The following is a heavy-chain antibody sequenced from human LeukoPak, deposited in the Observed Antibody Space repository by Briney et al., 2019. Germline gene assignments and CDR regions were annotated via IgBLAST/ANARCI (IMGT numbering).Heavy chain of an antibody. J-gene: IGHJ4*02. D-gene: IGHD6-6*01. V-gene: IGHV5-51*01. Sequence: GESLKISCKGSGYSFTSYWIGWVRQMPGKGLEWMGIIYPGDSDTRYSPSFQGQVTISADKSISTAYLQWSSLKASDTAMYYCARHDKRGGEDSSSSPDYWGQGTLVTVSS. CDR2: IYPGDSDT. CDR3: ARHDKRGGEDSSSSPDY. CDR1: GYSFTSYW.